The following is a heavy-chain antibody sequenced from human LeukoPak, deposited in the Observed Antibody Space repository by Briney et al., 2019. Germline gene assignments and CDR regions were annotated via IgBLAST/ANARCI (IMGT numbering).Heavy chain of an antibody. CDR3: ASGEWFGESAFDY. Sequence: GGSLRLSCAASGFTFSDYNMRWIRQAPGKGLEWVSSISRSGSTKYYADSVKGRFAISRDNAKNTLYLQMNSLRAEDTAVYYCASGEWFGESAFDYWGQGTLVTVSS. V-gene: IGHV3-11*04. CDR2: ISRSGSTK. J-gene: IGHJ4*02. CDR1: GFTFSDYN. D-gene: IGHD3-10*01.